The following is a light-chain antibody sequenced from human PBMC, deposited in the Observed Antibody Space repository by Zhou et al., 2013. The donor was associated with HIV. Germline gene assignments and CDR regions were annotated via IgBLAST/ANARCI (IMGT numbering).Light chain of an antibody. V-gene: IGKV3-20*01. J-gene: IGKJ2*01. Sequence: EIVMTQSPATLSVSPGEGATLSCRASQSFSSKLAWYQQKPGQAPRLLIYGASNRATGIPDKFSGSGSGTDFTLTISRLEPEDIAVYYCQHYGSSQEYTFGQGTKLEIK. CDR1: QSFSSK. CDR3: QHYGSSQEYT. CDR2: GAS.